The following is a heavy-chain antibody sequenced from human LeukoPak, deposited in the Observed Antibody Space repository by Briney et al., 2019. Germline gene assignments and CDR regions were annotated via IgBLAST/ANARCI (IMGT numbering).Heavy chain of an antibody. J-gene: IGHJ4*02. CDR3: ARHEDRNWYFDH. CDR2: IYYSGST. CDR1: GGSISSSYYY. Sequence: NSSETLSLTCTVSGGSISSSYYYWGGIRQPPGKGLEWIGTIYYSGSTYYNPSLKSRVTISVDTSKNQFSLKLSSVTAPDTAVYYCARHEDRNWYFDHWGQGTLVTVSS. D-gene: IGHD1-1*01. V-gene: IGHV4-39*01.